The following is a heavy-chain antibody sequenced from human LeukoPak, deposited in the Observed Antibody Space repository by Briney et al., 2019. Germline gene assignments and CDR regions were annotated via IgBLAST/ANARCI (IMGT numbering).Heavy chain of an antibody. CDR3: AIPYGDYAFDY. D-gene: IGHD4-17*01. CDR2: IYYSGST. Sequence: SETLSLTCTVSGGSISSYYWSWIRQPPGKGLEWIGYIYYSGSTNYNPSLKSRVTISVDTSKNQFSLKLSSVTAADTAVYYCAIPYGDYAFDYWGQGTLVTVSS. CDR1: GGSISSYY. V-gene: IGHV4-59*12. J-gene: IGHJ4*02.